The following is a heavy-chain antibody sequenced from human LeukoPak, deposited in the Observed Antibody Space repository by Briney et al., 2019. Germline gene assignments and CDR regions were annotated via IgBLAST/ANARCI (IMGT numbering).Heavy chain of an antibody. CDR3: ARGIWVRKDRGYYFDY. CDR1: GFTFTNHA. CDR2: INAGNGNT. V-gene: IGHV1-3*01. J-gene: IGHJ4*02. D-gene: IGHD3-10*01. Sequence: ASVKVSCKASGFTFTNHAMNWVRQAPGQRLEWRGWINAGNGNTKYSQRFQDRVTITRDTSANTAYMELSSLRSEDTAVYYCARGIWVRKDRGYYFDYWGQGTLVTVSS.